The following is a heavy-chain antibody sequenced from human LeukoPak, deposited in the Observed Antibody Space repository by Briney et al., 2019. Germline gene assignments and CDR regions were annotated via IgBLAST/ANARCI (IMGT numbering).Heavy chain of an antibody. D-gene: IGHD5-18*01. Sequence: PGGSLRLSCAASGFTFSDYYMSWIRQAPGKGLEWVANIKEDGSDKNYVDSMKGRFTISRDSAKNSLYLQMNSLRAEDTAVYYCARDAAYGYDRFDYWGQGTQVTVSS. V-gene: IGHV3-7*01. CDR3: ARDAAYGYDRFDY. CDR1: GFTFSDYY. CDR2: IKEDGSDK. J-gene: IGHJ4*02.